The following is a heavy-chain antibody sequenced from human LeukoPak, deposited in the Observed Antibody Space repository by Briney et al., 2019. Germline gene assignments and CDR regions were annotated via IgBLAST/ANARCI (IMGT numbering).Heavy chain of an antibody. Sequence: SETLSLTCTVSGGSISSYYWSWIRQPPGKGLEWIGYIYYSGSTNYNPSLKGRVTISVDTSKNQFSLKLSSVTAADTAVYYCARDRAAAHLDYWGQGTLVTVSS. D-gene: IGHD6-13*01. J-gene: IGHJ4*02. CDR3: ARDRAAAHLDY. CDR2: IYYSGST. CDR1: GGSISSYY. V-gene: IGHV4-59*01.